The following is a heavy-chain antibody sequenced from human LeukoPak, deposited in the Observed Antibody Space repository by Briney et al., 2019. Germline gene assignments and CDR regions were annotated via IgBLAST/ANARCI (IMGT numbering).Heavy chain of an antibody. CDR2: ISYAGSNK. V-gene: IGHV3-30*04. CDR3: ARDWTHFDY. Sequence: PGRSLRLSCAASGFTFSSYAMHWVRQAPGKGLEWVAVISYAGSNKYYADSVKGRFTISRDNSKNTLYLQMNGLRAEDTAVYYCARDWTHFDYWGQGTLVTVSS. D-gene: IGHD3/OR15-3a*01. CDR1: GFTFSSYA. J-gene: IGHJ4*02.